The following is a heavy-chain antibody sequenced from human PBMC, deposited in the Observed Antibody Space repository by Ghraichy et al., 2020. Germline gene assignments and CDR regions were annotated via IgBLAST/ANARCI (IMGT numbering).Heavy chain of an antibody. J-gene: IGHJ4*02. CDR2: ISGSGGST. CDR1: GFTFSSYV. CDR3: AKVWVAGGSSNLVDY. Sequence: GGSLRLSCAASGFTFSSYVMSWVRQAPGKGLEWVSAISGSGGSTYYADSVKGRFTISRDNSKNTLYLQMNSLRAEDTAVYYCAKVWVAGGSSNLVDYWGQGTLVTVSS. D-gene: IGHD1-26*01. V-gene: IGHV3-23*01.